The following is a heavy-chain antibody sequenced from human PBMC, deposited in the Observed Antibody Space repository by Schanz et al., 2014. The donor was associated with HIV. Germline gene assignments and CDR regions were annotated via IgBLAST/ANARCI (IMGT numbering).Heavy chain of an antibody. CDR2: ISGSGGST. Sequence: EVQLLESGGGLVQPGGSLRLSCAASTFTFSTYAMSWVRQAPGKGLEWVSVISGSGGSTYYADSVKGRFTISRDNSKNTLYLQMNSLRAEDTAVYYCARDPYYYDSSGYWPHFDYWGQGTLVTVSS. CDR3: ARDPYYYDSSGYWPHFDY. V-gene: IGHV3-23*01. CDR1: TFTFSTYA. D-gene: IGHD3-22*01. J-gene: IGHJ4*02.